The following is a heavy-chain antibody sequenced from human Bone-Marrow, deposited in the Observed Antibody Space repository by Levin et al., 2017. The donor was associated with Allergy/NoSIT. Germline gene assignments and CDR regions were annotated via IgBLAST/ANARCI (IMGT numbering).Heavy chain of an antibody. CDR3: ARPTMVRGANPAP. CDR2: IYYSGST. J-gene: IGHJ5*02. Sequence: SETLSLTCTVSGGSISSSSYYWGWIRQPPGKGLEWIGSIYYSGSTYYNPSLKSRVTISVDTSKNQFSLKLSSVTAADTAVYYCARPTMVRGANPAPWGQGTLVTVSS. D-gene: IGHD3-10*01. V-gene: IGHV4-39*01. CDR1: GGSISSSSYY.